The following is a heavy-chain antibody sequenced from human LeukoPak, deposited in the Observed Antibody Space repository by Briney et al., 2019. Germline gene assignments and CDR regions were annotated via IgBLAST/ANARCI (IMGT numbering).Heavy chain of an antibody. CDR1: GFTVSSNY. D-gene: IGHD7-27*01. V-gene: IGHV3-53*01. Sequence: GGSLRLSCAASGFTVSSNYMSWVRQAPGKGLEWVSGIRVSGSTYYPDSVTGRFTISRDNSENTLYLQMSGLRAEDTAIYYCAKGTGDTAYYFDFWGQGVLVTVSS. CDR3: AKGTGDTAYYFDF. J-gene: IGHJ4*02. CDR2: IRVSGST.